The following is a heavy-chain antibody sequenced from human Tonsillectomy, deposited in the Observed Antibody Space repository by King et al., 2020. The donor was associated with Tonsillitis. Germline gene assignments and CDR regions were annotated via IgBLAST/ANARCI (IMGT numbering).Heavy chain of an antibody. Sequence: VQLVESGAEVKKPGSSVKVSCKAFGGTFSSYAFSLVRQAPGQGLEWRGGIIPLVGATNFAQKFQGRLTITADESTSTAYMELSSLRSEDTAVYYCARAPSPVWFDPWGQGTLVTVSS. J-gene: IGHJ5*02. CDR1: GGTFSSYA. CDR3: ARAPSPVWFDP. V-gene: IGHV1-69*01. CDR2: IIPLVGAT.